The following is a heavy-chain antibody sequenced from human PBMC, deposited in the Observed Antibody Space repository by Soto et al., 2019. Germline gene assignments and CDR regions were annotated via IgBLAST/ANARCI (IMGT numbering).Heavy chain of an antibody. CDR2: ISYDTFNK. J-gene: IGHJ4*02. V-gene: IGHV3-30-3*01. D-gene: IGHD4-4*01. CDR3: ARTQMGSNYYFDY. CDR1: GFTFSTYS. Sequence: QVQLVESGGGVVQPGRSLRLSCAASGFTFSTYSMHWVRQAPGKGLEWVALISYDTFNKYYEDSVKGRFTVSRENSKNTLSMQLNSLKPEDTALYYCARTQMGSNYYFDYWGQGTLVTVSS.